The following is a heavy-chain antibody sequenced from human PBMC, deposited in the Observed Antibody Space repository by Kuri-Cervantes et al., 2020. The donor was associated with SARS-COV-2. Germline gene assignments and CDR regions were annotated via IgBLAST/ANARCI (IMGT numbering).Heavy chain of an antibody. CDR2: IYYSGST. J-gene: IGHJ6*03. D-gene: IGHD3-22*01. CDR3: ARESDYYDSSGYQAYYYYYYMDV. Sequence: SETLSLTCTVSGGSISSSSYYWGWIRQPPGKGLEWIGSIYYSGSTYYNPSLKSRVTISVDTSKNQFSLKLSSVTAADTAVYYCARESDYYDSSGYQAYYYYYYMDVWGKGTTVTV. V-gene: IGHV4-39*02. CDR1: GGSISSSSYY.